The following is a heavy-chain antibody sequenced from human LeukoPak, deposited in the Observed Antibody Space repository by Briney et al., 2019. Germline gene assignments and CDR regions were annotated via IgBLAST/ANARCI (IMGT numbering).Heavy chain of an antibody. J-gene: IGHJ4*02. Sequence: PGGSLRLSCTVSGFTFSSYAMSWVRQAPGKGLEWVLDISDSGGNTHYADSVKGQFTISRDNSQNALYLQMSSLRAEDTATYYRAKHVSRGTVGAIHYWGQGTLVTVSS. CDR1: GFTFSSYA. CDR2: ISDSGGNT. CDR3: AKHVSRGTVGAIHY. V-gene: IGHV3-23*01. D-gene: IGHD1-26*01.